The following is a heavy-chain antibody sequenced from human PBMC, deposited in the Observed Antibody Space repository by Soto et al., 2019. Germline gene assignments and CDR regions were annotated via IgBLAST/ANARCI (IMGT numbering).Heavy chain of an antibody. Sequence: PGGSLRLSCAASGFTFSSYGMHWVRKAPGKGLEWVAVISYDGSNKYYADSVKGRFTISRDNSKNTLYLQMNSLRAEDTAVYYCAKDRGWSGGGYYYYGMDVWGQGTTVTISS. J-gene: IGHJ6*02. CDR1: GFTFSSYG. CDR2: ISYDGSNK. D-gene: IGHD3-3*01. CDR3: AKDRGWSGGGYYYYGMDV. V-gene: IGHV3-30*18.